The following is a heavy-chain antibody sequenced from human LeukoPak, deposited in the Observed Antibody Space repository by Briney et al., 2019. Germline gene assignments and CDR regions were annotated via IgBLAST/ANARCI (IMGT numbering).Heavy chain of an antibody. V-gene: IGHV4-30-2*01. CDR2: IYDSGDT. CDR1: GGSISSGGYA. D-gene: IGHD3-10*01. J-gene: IGHJ4*02. Sequence: SETLSLTCAVSGGSISSGGYAWSWIRQPPGKGLEWIGYIYDSGDTYYNPSLKSRVIISLDRSKNQFSLKLSSVTAADTAVYYCARYGGSWTYFFDYWGQGTLVTDSS. CDR3: ARYGGSWTYFFDY.